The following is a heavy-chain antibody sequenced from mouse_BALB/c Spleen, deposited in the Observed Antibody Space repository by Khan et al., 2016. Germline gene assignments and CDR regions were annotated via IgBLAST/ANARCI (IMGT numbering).Heavy chain of an antibody. CDR3: AKLSGTRDAMDY. CDR2: IYPGDGDT. Sequence: QVQLQQSGAELVRLGSYVKISCKASGYAFSSYWMNWVKQRPGQGLAWIGQIYPGDGDTNYNGKFKGKATLTADKSSSTAYMQLRTLTSEDSAVYFWAKLSGTRDAMDYWGQGTSVTVSS. V-gene: IGHV1-80*01. CDR1: GYAFSSYW. J-gene: IGHJ4*01. D-gene: IGHD4-1*01.